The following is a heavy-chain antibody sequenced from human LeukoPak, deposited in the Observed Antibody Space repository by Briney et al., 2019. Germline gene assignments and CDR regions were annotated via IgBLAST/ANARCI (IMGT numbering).Heavy chain of an antibody. CDR2: IKSKTGGGTT. CDR1: GSTFSDAW. V-gene: IGHV3-15*01. Sequence: GGSLRLSCAASGSTFSDAWMSWVRQAPGKGLEWVGRIKSKTGGGTTHYAAPVKGRFSISRDDSKNTVYLQMNSLKTEDTAVYYCTRVGTTWFHSWGRGTLVTVSS. CDR3: TRVGTTWFHS. D-gene: IGHD1-26*01. J-gene: IGHJ5*01.